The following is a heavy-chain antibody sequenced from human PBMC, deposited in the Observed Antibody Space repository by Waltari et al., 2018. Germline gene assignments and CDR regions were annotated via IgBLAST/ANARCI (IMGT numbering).Heavy chain of an antibody. CDR1: GGTFSSYA. Sequence: QVQLVQSGAEVKKPGSPVKVSCKASGGTFSSYAISWVRQAPGQGLEWMGGSIPTFRKANYAQKCQDRVTITADETTSTAYMERSSLGSEDTAVYYCARAQGWDTTSELWGQGTTVTVSS. CDR3: ARAQGWDTTSEL. V-gene: IGHV1-69*13. D-gene: IGHD1-26*01. J-gene: IGHJ6*02. CDR2: SIPTFRKA.